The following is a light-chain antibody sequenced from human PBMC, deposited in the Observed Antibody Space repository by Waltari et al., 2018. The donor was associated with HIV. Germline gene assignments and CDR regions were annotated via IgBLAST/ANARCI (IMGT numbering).Light chain of an antibody. V-gene: IGLV1-47*01. CDR1: TSNIGRNY. Sequence: QSVVTQPPSASGTLGQRVPISCSGGTSNIGRNYVYWYQHLPGTSPKLLIYMNDQRPSGVPDRISASKSGTSASLAISGLRSEDEADYYCASWDDSLGGFWIFGGGTNLSVL. CDR2: MND. J-gene: IGLJ2*01. CDR3: ASWDDSLGGFWI.